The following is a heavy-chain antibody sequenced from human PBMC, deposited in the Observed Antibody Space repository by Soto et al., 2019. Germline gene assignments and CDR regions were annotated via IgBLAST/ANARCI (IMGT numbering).Heavy chain of an antibody. CDR3: ARAPRGYGMDV. V-gene: IGHV4-4*02. CDR1: GDSVSSNSW. CDR2: IHHSGST. Sequence: SETLSLTCTVSGDSVSSNSWWSWVRQPPGKGLEWIGEIHHSGSTNYNSSLTSRVSISIDKSKNQFSLNLYSVTAADAAVFYCARAPRGYGMDVWGHGTTVTVSS. J-gene: IGHJ6*02.